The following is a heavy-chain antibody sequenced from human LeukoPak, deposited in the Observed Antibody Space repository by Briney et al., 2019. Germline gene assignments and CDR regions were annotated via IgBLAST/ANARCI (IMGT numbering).Heavy chain of an antibody. J-gene: IGHJ3*02. CDR2: ISSSGSYM. V-gene: IGHV3-21*01. D-gene: IGHD3-9*01. CDR3: ARGFFDFDAFDI. Sequence: PGGSLRLSCAASRFTFSSYSMNWVRQAPGKGLEWVSSISSSGSYMYYADSVKGRFTISRDNAKNSLYLQMNSLRAEDTAVYYCARGFFDFDAFDIWGQGTMVTVSS. CDR1: RFTFSSYS.